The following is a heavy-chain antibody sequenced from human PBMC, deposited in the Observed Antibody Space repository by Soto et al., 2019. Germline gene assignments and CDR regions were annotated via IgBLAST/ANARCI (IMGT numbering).Heavy chain of an antibody. D-gene: IGHD4-4*01. Sequence: QVQLVESGGGVVQPGRSLRLSCAASGFTFSSYGMHWVRQAPGKGLEWVAVISYDGSNKYYADSVKGRFTIPRDNSKNTLYLQINSLRAEDTAVYYCAKDTVNDGYYYYYMDVWRKGTTVTVSS. J-gene: IGHJ6*03. CDR2: ISYDGSNK. CDR1: GFTFSSYG. CDR3: AKDTVNDGYYYYYMDV. V-gene: IGHV3-30*18.